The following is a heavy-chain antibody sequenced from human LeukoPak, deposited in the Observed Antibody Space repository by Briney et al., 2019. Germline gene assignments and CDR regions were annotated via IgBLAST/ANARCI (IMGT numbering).Heavy chain of an antibody. D-gene: IGHD5-18*01. Sequence: PSETLSLTCTVSGGSISSYYWSWIRQPPGKGLEWIGYINYSGSTYFNPSLQSRVTISIDTSKNQFSLKLSSVTAADTAVYYCARGIRGYSYGFDYWGQGTLVTVSS. CDR2: INYSGST. CDR1: GGSISSYY. J-gene: IGHJ4*02. CDR3: ARGIRGYSYGFDY. V-gene: IGHV4-59*08.